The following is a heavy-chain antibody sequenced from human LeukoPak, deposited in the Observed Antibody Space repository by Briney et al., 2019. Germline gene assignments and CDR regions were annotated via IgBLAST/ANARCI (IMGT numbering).Heavy chain of an antibody. D-gene: IGHD3-10*01. Sequence: GGSLRLSCAASGFTFSSYAMSWVRQAPGKGLEWVANIKQDGSEKYYVDSVKGRFTISRDNAKNSLYLQMNSLRAEDTAVYYCVVRGVVKPSWGQGTLVTVSS. CDR3: VVRGVVKPS. CDR1: GFTFSSYA. J-gene: IGHJ5*02. V-gene: IGHV3-7*01. CDR2: IKQDGSEK.